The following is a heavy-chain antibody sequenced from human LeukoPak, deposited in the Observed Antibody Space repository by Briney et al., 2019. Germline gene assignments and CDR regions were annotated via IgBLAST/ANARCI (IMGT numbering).Heavy chain of an antibody. V-gene: IGHV5-51*01. CDR2: IYPDYSET. Sequence: PGASLKISCKGPGYTFSSYWIGWVRQMPGKGLEWMGIIYPDYSETRYSPSFQGQVTISADKSISTAYLQWSSLKASDTAMYYCARLAYCSNDVCYSNYYYSMDVWGKGTTVTVSS. D-gene: IGHD2-8*01. CDR3: ARLAYCSNDVCYSNYYYSMDV. CDR1: GYTFSSYW. J-gene: IGHJ6*03.